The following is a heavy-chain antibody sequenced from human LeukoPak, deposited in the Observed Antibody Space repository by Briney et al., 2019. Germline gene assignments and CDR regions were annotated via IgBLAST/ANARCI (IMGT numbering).Heavy chain of an antibody. V-gene: IGHV4-61*02. D-gene: IGHD6-13*01. CDR2: IYTSGST. CDR1: GGSISSGSYY. CDR3: ARATASPDSSSPLEH. Sequence: SETLSLTCTVSGGSISSGSYYWSWIRQPAGKGLEWIGRIYTSGSTNYNPSLKSRVTISVDTSKNQFSLKLSSVTAADTAVYYCARATASPDSSSPLEHWGQGTLVTVSS. J-gene: IGHJ1*01.